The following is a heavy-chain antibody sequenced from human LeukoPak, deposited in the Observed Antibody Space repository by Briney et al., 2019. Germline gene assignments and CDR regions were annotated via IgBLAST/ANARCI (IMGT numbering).Heavy chain of an antibody. Sequence: GAAVKVSCKASGYTFLRYVISWVGQAAGQGREWMGWISAYNGNTNYVQKLQGRATMTTDTTTSTAYMELRRPGSDDTAVYCCARDNAVCYVAGQWDDRGPFAYGGQGTLVTVSS. CDR3: ARDNAVCYVAGQWDDRGPFAY. J-gene: IGHJ4*02. V-gene: IGHV1-18*01. D-gene: IGHD2-8*01. CDR1: GYTFLRYV. CDR2: ISAYNGNT.